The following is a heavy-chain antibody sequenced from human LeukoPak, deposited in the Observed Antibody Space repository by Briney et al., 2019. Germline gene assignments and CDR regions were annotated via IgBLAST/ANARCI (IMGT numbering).Heavy chain of an antibody. CDR1: GSTFSSYA. J-gene: IGHJ4*02. Sequence: GGSLRLSCAASGSTFSSYALSWFRRARGKGLKWSYLLGGSTGNTYSANSVKGRFTISRDNSKNTLYLQMNSLRAEDTAVYYCVKDWGNEAKCGGDCLELWGQGTLVTVSS. CDR2: LGGSTGNT. V-gene: IGHV3-23*01. CDR3: VKDWGNEAKCGGDCLEL. D-gene: IGHD2-21*02.